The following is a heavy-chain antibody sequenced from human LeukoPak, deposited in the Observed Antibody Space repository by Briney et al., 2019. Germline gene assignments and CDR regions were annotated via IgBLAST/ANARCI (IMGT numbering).Heavy chain of an antibody. V-gene: IGHV3-23*01. CDR2: ISGSGGST. D-gene: IGHD2-21*02. CDR1: GFTFSSYA. CDR3: AKRPVVVVTAKTPAIWYFDL. J-gene: IGHJ2*01. Sequence: GGSLRLSCAASGFTFSSYAMSWVRQAPGKGLEWVSAISGSGGSTYYADSVKGRFTISRDNSKNTLYLQMNSLRAEDTAVYYCAKRPVVVVTAKTPAIWYFDLWGRGTLVTVSS.